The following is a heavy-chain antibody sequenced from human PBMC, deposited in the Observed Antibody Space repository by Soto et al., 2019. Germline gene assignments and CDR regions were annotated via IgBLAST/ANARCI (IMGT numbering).Heavy chain of an antibody. J-gene: IGHJ6*02. D-gene: IGHD2-15*01. Sequence: VKVSCKAAGYTFTGYGVSWVRQAPGQGLEWMGWISAYNDNTNYAQKLKGRVTMTTDTSTNTAYMELRSLTSDDTAVYYCAREGYCSSGSCALYSHEYFGMDVWGQGTAVTVSS. CDR2: ISAYNDNT. CDR1: GYTFTGYG. CDR3: AREGYCSSGSCALYSHEYFGMDV. V-gene: IGHV1-18*01.